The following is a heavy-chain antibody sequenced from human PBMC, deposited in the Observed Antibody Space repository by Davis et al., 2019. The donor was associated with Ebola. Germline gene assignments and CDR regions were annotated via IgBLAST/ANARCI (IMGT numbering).Heavy chain of an antibody. D-gene: IGHD6-19*01. V-gene: IGHV1-46*01. CDR2: IHPSGGST. Sequence: AASVKVSCKASGYTFTSYYMHWVRQAPGQGLEWMGIIHPSGGSTSYAQKFQGRVTMTRDTSTSTVYMELSRLRSDDTAVYYCASFLAVAGFDAFDIWGQGTMVTVSS. J-gene: IGHJ3*02. CDR3: ASFLAVAGFDAFDI. CDR1: GYTFTSYY.